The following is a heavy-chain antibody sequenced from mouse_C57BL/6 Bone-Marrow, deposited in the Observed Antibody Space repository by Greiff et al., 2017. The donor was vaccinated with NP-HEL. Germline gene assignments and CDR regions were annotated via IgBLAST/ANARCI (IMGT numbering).Heavy chain of an antibody. CDR1: GFTFSDAW. CDR2: IRNKANNHAT. D-gene: IGHD1-1*01. CDR3: TSATVVAHFDY. J-gene: IGHJ2*01. V-gene: IGHV6-6*01. Sequence: EVKVEESGGGLVQPGGSMKLSCAASGFTFSDAWMDWVRQSPEKGLEWVAEIRNKANNHATYYAESVKGRFTISRDDSKSSVYLQMNSLRAEDTGIYYCTSATVVAHFDYWGQGTTLTVSS.